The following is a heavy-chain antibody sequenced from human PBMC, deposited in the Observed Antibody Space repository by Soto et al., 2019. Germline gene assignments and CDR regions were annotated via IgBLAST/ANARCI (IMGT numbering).Heavy chain of an antibody. V-gene: IGHV2-5*02. J-gene: IGHJ5*02. CDR2: INWDDER. CDR3: AHKGRMDWFDP. D-gene: IGHD2-8*01. CDR1: GFSLTTSGVG. Sequence: QITLKESGPTLVKPTQTVTLTCDFSGFSLTTSGVGVGWIRQPPGKDLEWLALINWDDERRYSPSLKSRLTITKDTSNSQVVLTMTNMARVDTATFYCAHKGRMDWFDPWGQGTLVTVSS.